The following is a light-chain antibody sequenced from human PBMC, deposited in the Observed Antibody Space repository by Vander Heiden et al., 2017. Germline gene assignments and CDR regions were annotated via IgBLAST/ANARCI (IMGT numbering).Light chain of an antibody. CDR1: SSNIGNNY. Sequence: QSVLTQPPSVSAAPGQKVTISCSGSSSNIGNNYVSWSQQLPGTAPKLLMYDNNKRPSGIPDRFSGSKSGTSATLGITGLQTGDEADYYCGTWDSSLSAYVFGTGTKVTVL. CDR3: GTWDSSLSAYV. CDR2: DNN. V-gene: IGLV1-51*01. J-gene: IGLJ1*01.